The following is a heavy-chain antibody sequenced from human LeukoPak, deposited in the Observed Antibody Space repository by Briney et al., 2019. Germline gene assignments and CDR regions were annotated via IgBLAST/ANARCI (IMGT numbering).Heavy chain of an antibody. V-gene: IGHV4-39*01. D-gene: IGHD1-26*01. Sequence: SETLSLTCTVSGGSISSSSYYWGWIRQPPGKGLEWIGSIHYSGITYYNPSLKSRVTISVDTSKNQLSLKLSSVTAADTAVYYCAKNSGDYPLDSWGQGTLVPVSS. CDR1: GGSISSSSYY. CDR3: AKNSGDYPLDS. J-gene: IGHJ4*02. CDR2: IHYSGIT.